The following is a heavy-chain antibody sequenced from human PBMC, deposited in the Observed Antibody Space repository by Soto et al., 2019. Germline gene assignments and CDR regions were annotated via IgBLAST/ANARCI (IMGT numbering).Heavy chain of an antibody. J-gene: IGHJ4*02. CDR1: GASFSSYY. CDR2: ISNSGST. D-gene: IGHD1-26*01. CDR3: ARGRSGSFDY. Sequence: PSETLSLTCTVSGASFSSYYWTWIRQPPGKGLEWIGYISNSGSTNYNPSLKSRVTISVGTSRNQLSLKLSSVTGADTAIYYCARGRSGSFDYWGQGTLVTVSS. V-gene: IGHV4-59*12.